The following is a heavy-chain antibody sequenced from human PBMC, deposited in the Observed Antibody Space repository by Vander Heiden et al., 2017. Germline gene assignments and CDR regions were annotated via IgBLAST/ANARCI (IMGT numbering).Heavy chain of an antibody. V-gene: IGHV4-34*01. CDR1: GGSFSGYY. CDR3: ARRGGRNGWFDP. CDR2: INHSGST. D-gene: IGHD3-16*01. J-gene: IGHJ5*02. Sequence: QVQLQHWGAGLLKPSETLSQPCDVHGGSFSGYYWSWIRQPPGKGLEWIGEINHSGSTNYNPSLKSRVTISVDTSKNQFSLKLSSVTAADTAVYYCARRGGRNGWFDPWGQGTLVTVSS.